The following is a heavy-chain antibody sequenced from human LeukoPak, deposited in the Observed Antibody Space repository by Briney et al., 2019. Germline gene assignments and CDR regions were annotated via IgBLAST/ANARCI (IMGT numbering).Heavy chain of an antibody. Sequence: ASVKVSCKASGYTFTSYDINWVRQATGQGLEWMGWMNPNSGNTGYAQKFQGRVTITRNTSISTAYMELSSLRSEDTAVYYCARDREGGGYQLLFVHYYYMDVWGKGTTVTVSS. V-gene: IGHV1-8*03. CDR3: ARDREGGGYQLLFVHYYYMDV. J-gene: IGHJ6*03. CDR2: MNPNSGNT. CDR1: GYTFTSYD. D-gene: IGHD2-2*01.